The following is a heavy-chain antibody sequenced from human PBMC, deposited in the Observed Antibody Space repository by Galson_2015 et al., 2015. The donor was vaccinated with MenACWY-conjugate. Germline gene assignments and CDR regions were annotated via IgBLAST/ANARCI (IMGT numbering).Heavy chain of an antibody. CDR3: ASPVYSSGWYYDY. CDR1: GFTFSSYW. V-gene: IGHV3-7*03. CDR2: IKQDGSEK. Sequence: SLRLSCAASGFTFSSYWMSWVRQAPGKGLEWVANIKQDGSEKYYVDSVKGRFTISRDNAKNSLYLQMNSLRAEDTAVYYCASPVYSSGWYYDYWGQGTLVTVSS. J-gene: IGHJ4*02. D-gene: IGHD6-19*01.